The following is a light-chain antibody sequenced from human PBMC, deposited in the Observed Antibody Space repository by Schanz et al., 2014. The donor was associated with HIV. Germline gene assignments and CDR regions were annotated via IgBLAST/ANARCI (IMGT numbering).Light chain of an antibody. CDR1: QSISSN. CDR2: AAS. Sequence: DIQMTQSPSSLSASVGDRVTLTCRASQSISSNLNWYQQKPGKAPKLLISAASSLQSGVPSRFSGNGSWTDLSRTISTLQPEDFATEYDQQNYSAPRTCGPGTKVYI. V-gene: IGKV1-39*01. J-gene: IGKJ3*01. CDR3: QQNYSAPRT.